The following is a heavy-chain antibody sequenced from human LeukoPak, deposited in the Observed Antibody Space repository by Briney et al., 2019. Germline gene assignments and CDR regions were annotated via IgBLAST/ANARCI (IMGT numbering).Heavy chain of an antibody. CDR2: LSFDGSNK. J-gene: IGHJ4*02. CDR1: GFTFSICA. CDR3: VRGVGLYDSIGYFDY. V-gene: IGHV3-30-3*01. Sequence: GGSLRLSCAASGFTFSICAMHGVRQAPGKGLEWVATLSFDGSNKHYADSVKGRFTIYRENSKNTVYMQKNSGRHEDTAVYYCVRGVGLYDSIGYFDYWGQGTLVTVSS. D-gene: IGHD3-22*01.